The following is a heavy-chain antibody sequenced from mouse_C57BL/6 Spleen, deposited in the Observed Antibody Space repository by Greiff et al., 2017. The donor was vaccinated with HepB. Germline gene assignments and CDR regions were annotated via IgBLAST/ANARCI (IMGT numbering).Heavy chain of an antibody. Sequence: EVQLQQSGPELVKPGASVKISCKASGYTFTDYYMNWVKQSTGKSLEWIGDINPYHGGTSYNQKFKGKATLTVDNASSTAYMELSSLTSEDSAVYYCAQVRLRAAYYAMDYWGKGTSVTVSS. CDR3: AQVRLRAAYYAMDY. V-gene: IGHV1-26*01. D-gene: IGHD2-1*01. CDR1: GYTFTDYY. CDR2: INPYHGGT. J-gene: IGHJ4*01.